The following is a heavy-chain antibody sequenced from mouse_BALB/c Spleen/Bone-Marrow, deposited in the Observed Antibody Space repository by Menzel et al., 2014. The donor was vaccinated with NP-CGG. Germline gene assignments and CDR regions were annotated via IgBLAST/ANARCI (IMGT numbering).Heavy chain of an antibody. D-gene: IGHD2-3*01. J-gene: IGHJ2*01. CDR1: GYAFTDYL. CDR3: ARYDGYFDY. CDR2: INPGSGST. Sequence: VKVVESGAELVRPGTSVKVSCKASGYAFTDYLMEWSKQRPGQGLEWIGVINPGSGSTNYNEKFKDKATLTADKSSSTAYMQLSSLTSDDSAVYFCARYDGYFDYRGQGTVLTVSS. V-gene: IGHV1-54*01.